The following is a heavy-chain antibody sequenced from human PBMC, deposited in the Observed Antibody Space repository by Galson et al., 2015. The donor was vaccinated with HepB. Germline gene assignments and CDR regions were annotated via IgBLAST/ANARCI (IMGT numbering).Heavy chain of an antibody. CDR3: ASLRGADPLGFDY. J-gene: IGHJ4*02. Sequence: SETLSLTCTVSGGSISSSSYYWGWIRQPPGKGLEWIGSIYYSGSTYYNPSLKSRVTISVDTSKNQFSLKLSSVTASDTAMYYCASLRGADPLGFDYWGQGTLVTVSS. V-gene: IGHV4-39*07. CDR1: GGSISSSSYY. CDR2: IYYSGST. D-gene: IGHD1-26*01.